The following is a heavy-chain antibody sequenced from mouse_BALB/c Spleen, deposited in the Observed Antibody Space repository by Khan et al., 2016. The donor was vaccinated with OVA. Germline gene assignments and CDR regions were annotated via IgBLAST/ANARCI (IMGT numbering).Heavy chain of an antibody. CDR3: AKFTPDYYSMDY. CDR1: GFSLTSYG. CDR2: IWGDGST. V-gene: IGHV2-3*01. D-gene: IGHD1-1*01. J-gene: IGHJ4*01. Sequence: QAQLQQPGPGLVAPSQSLSITCSISGFSLTSYGVNWVRQPPGKGLEWLGVIWGDGSTNYHSTLKSRLIITKDNSKRQVFLTLNSLQTDDTATYYCAKFTPDYYSMDYWGQGTSVTVSS.